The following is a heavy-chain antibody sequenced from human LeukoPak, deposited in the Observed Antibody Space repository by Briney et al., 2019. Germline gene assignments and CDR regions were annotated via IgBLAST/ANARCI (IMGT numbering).Heavy chain of an antibody. J-gene: IGHJ4*01. CDR2: INPSGGST. CDR1: GYTFTSYY. Sequence: ASVKVSCKASGYTFTSYYMHWVRQAPGQGLEWMGIINPSGGSTSYAQKFQGRVTMTRDTSTSTVYMELSSLRSEDTAVYYCASSSISMVRGDNNRGHHHWGQGTLVHGFS. V-gene: IGHV1-46*01. CDR3: ASSSISMVRGDNNRGHHH. D-gene: IGHD3-10*01.